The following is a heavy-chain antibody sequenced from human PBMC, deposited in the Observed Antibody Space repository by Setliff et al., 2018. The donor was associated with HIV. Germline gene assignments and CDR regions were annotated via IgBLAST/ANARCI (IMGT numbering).Heavy chain of an antibody. CDR1: GFTFSTNG. D-gene: IGHD4-17*01. J-gene: IGHJ2*01. Sequence: PGGSLRLSCAASGFTFSTNGMHWVRQAPGKGLERVANIKQDGSEKYYVDSVKGRFTISRDNAKNSLYLQMNSLRAEDTAVYYCARDPYPYADYGDWYFDLWGRGTLVTVSS. V-gene: IGHV3-7*01. CDR3: ARDPYPYADYGDWYFDL. CDR2: IKQDGSEK.